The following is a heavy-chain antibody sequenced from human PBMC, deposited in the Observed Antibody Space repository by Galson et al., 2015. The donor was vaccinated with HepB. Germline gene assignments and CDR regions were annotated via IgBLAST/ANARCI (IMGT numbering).Heavy chain of an antibody. J-gene: IGHJ4*02. CDR1: GFTFDDYT. D-gene: IGHD6-19*01. CDR2: ISWDGGST. Sequence: SLRLSCAASGFTFDDYTMHWVRQAPGKGLEWVSLISWDGGSTYYADSVKGRFTISRDNSKNSLYLQMNSLRTEDTALYYCAKDIGGSGWSYYFDYWGQGTLVTVSS. V-gene: IGHV3-43*01. CDR3: AKDIGGSGWSYYFDY.